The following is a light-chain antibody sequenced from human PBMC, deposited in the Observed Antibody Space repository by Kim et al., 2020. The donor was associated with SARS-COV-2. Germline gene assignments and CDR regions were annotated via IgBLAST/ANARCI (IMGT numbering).Light chain of an antibody. CDR1: SSDVGSYNL. CDR3: CSYAGSSTS. CDR2: EGS. V-gene: IGLV2-23*01. Sequence: PGQSITISCTGTSSDVGSYNLVSWYQQHPGKAPKLMIYEGSKRPSGVSNRFSGSKSGNTASLTISGLQAEDEADYYCCSYAGSSTSFGTGTKVTVL. J-gene: IGLJ1*01.